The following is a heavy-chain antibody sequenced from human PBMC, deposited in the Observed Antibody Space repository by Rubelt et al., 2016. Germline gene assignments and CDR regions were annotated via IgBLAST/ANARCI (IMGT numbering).Heavy chain of an antibody. CDR3: ARILLPDYYDSSGGMDV. CDR1: RFSLSTSGMC. Sequence: QVTLRESGPALVKPTQTLTLTCTFSRFSLSTSGMCVSWIRQPPGKALEWLARIDWDDDKYYSTSLKTRLTISKDTSKNQVVLTMTNMDPVDTATYYCARILLPDYYDSSGGMDVWGQGTTVTVSS. CDR2: IDWDDDK. J-gene: IGHJ6*02. D-gene: IGHD3-22*01. V-gene: IGHV2-70*15.